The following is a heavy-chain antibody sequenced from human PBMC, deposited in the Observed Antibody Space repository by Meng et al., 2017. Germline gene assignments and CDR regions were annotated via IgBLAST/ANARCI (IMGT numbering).Heavy chain of an antibody. V-gene: IGHV3-23*01. CDR1: GFTFSSYA. D-gene: IGHD3-22*01. J-gene: IGHJ4*02. CDR2: ISGSGGST. Sequence: GESLKISCAASGFTFSSYAMSWVRQAPGKGLEWVSAISGSGGSTYYADSVKGRFTISRDNSKNTLYLQMNSLRAEDTVVYYCAKGSYYYDSSGYYYFDYWGQGTLVTVSS. CDR3: AKGSYYYDSSGYYYFDY.